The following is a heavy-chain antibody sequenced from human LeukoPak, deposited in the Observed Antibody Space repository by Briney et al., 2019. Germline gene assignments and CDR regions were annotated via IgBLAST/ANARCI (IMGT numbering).Heavy chain of an antibody. CDR2: ISSDGINT. CDR1: GFTFSTYW. Sequence: WGSLRLSCSASGFTFSTYWMHWVRQAPGKGLVWVSRISSDGINTNYADSVKGRFTISRDNAKNTLYLQMNSPRAEDTAVYYCAKSDYYYYYMDVWGKGTTVTVSS. J-gene: IGHJ6*03. V-gene: IGHV3-74*01. CDR3: AKSDYYYYYMDV.